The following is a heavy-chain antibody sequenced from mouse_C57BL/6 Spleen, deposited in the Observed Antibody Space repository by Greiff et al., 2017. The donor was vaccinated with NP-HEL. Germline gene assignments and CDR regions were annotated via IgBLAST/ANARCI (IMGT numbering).Heavy chain of an antibody. CDR3: AREDGYYEGDFDY. Sequence: EVKLMESGPGLVKPSQSLSLTCSVTGYSITSGYYWNWIRQFPGNKLEWMGYISYDGSNNYNPSLKNRISITRDTSKNQFFLKLNSVTTEDTATYYCAREDGYYEGDFDYWGQGTTLTVSS. D-gene: IGHD2-3*01. CDR2: ISYDGSN. CDR1: GYSITSGYY. J-gene: IGHJ2*01. V-gene: IGHV3-6*01.